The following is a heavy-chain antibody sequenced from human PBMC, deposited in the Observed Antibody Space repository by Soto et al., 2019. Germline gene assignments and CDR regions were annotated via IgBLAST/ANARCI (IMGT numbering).Heavy chain of an antibody. J-gene: IGHJ3*02. CDR3: ESALEGTVTGRGDFGI. V-gene: IGHV4-31*03. Sequence: QVQLQESGQGLVKPSQTLSLTCTVSGGSIRNDNFYLSYLRQRPGKGLVWIGYISYSGYTFYHPSLTSRVVISVVPSNNQCSLILNSVTDADTAVYYCESALEGTVTGRGDFGIWGRGTLVTVSS. D-gene: IGHD6-19*01. CDR2: ISYSGYT. CDR1: GGSIRNDNFY.